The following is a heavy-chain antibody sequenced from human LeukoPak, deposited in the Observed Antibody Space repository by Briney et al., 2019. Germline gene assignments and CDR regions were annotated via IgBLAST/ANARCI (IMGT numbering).Heavy chain of an antibody. J-gene: IGHJ4*02. Sequence: GGSLRLSCAASGFTFNNHGMHWVRQAPGKGLEWVAVISYDGRNKHYPDSVKGRFTISRDISTDTLWLQVDSLRTEDTAVYYCAKGPLRGTAAAIDYWGQGTLVTVSS. CDR1: GFTFNNHG. CDR2: ISYDGRNK. V-gene: IGHV3-30*18. D-gene: IGHD2-2*01. CDR3: AKGPLRGTAAAIDY.